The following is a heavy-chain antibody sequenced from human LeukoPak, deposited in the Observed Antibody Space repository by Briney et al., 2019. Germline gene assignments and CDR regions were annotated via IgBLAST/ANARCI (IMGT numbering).Heavy chain of an antibody. CDR2: ISSSSSYI. D-gene: IGHD3-16*02. CDR3: AAGGVIPQDYYYGMDV. Sequence: GGSLRLSCSASGFTFSSYSMNWVRQAPGNGLEWVSSISSSSSYIYYADSVKGRFTISRDNAKNSLYLQMNSLRAEDTAVYYCAAGGVIPQDYYYGMDVWGKGTTVTVSS. J-gene: IGHJ6*04. V-gene: IGHV3-21*01. CDR1: GFTFSSYS.